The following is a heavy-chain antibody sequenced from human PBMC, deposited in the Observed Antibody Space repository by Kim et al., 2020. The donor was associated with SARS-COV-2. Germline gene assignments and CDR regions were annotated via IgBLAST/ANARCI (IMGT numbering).Heavy chain of an antibody. CDR1: GFTFSSYW. V-gene: IGHV3-74*01. D-gene: IGHD6-13*01. J-gene: IGHJ6*02. CDR2: INSDGSST. Sequence: GGSLRLSCAASGFTFSSYWMHWVRQAPGKGLVWVSRINSDGSSTSYADSVKGRFTISRDNAKNTLYLQMNSLRAEDTAVYYCARGGAGYSSSWYGVSEVDVWGQGTTVTVSS. CDR3: ARGGAGYSSSWYGVSEVDV.